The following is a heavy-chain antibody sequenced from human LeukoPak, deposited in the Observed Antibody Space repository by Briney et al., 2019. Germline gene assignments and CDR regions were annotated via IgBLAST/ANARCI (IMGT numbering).Heavy chain of an antibody. V-gene: IGHV3-74*01. CDR2: IKSDGTYS. Sequence: GGSLRLSCTASGFTFSSHWMHWVRQAPGKGLVCVSRIKSDGTYSDYGDSVRGRFTISRDNAKDTLYLQMNSLRVEDTAVYYCVRDDGYYGVDYWGQGTLVTVSS. D-gene: IGHD4-17*01. CDR3: VRDDGYYGVDY. J-gene: IGHJ4*02. CDR1: GFTFSSHW.